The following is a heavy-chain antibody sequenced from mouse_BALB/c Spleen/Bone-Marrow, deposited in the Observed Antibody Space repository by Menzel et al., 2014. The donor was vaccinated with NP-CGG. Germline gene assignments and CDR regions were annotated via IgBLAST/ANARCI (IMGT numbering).Heavy chain of an antibody. CDR3: AKGGNYRYDFDY. V-gene: IGHV1-14*01. Sequence: EVQLVESGPELVKPGASVKMSCKASGYTFTSYVMHWVKQKPGQGLEWIGYINPYNDGTKYNEKFKGMATLTSDRSSSTAYMELSSLTSEDCAVYYCAKGGNYRYDFDYWGQGTTLTVSS. CDR2: INPYNDGT. D-gene: IGHD2-14*01. J-gene: IGHJ2*01. CDR1: GYTFTSYV.